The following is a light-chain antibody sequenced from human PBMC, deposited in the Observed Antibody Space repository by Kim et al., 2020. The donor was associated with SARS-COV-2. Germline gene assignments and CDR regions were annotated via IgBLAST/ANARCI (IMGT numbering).Light chain of an antibody. CDR3: APSYDTLLDWV. V-gene: IGLV1-47*02. J-gene: IGLJ3*02. CDR1: GSTVGGDY. CDR2: NDN. Sequence: GQVDTISCSGNGSTVGGDYVEWCHHLPGRTAHILIYNDNTRRSAGLPRCSGSSSCTTASPLVSAGLSEEDADYYCAPSYDTLLDWVFGGGTQLTVL.